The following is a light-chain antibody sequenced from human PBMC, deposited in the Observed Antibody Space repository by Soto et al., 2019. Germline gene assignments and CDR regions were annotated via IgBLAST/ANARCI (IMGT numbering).Light chain of an antibody. V-gene: IGKV3-20*01. CDR1: QTISSNY. J-gene: IGKJ1*01. CDR2: GSS. CDR3: QMYGSSPKT. Sequence: EIVLTQSPGTLSSSPGERATLSCRATQTISSNYLAWYQQKPGQAPRLLIHGSSTRATGIPDRFSGSGSGTDFTLTISRLEPEDFAVYYCQMYGSSPKTFGQGTKVEV.